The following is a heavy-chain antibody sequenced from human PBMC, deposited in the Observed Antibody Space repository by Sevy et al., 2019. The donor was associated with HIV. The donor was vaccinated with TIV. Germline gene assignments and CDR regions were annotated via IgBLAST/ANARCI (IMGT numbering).Heavy chain of an antibody. D-gene: IGHD3-10*01. J-gene: IGHJ4*02. V-gene: IGHV3-30*04. Sequence: GGSLRLSCAASGFTFSSYAMHWVRQAPGKGLEWVAVISYDGSNKYYADSVKGRFTISRDNSKNTLYLQMNSLRAEDTAVYYCARAAQKQVWFGELLAYWGQGTLVTVSS. CDR2: ISYDGSNK. CDR3: ARAAQKQVWFGELLAY. CDR1: GFTFSSYA.